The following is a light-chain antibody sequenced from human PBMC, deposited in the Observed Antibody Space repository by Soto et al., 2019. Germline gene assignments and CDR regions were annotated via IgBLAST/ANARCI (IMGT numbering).Light chain of an antibody. CDR3: QQYNSYPWT. CDR1: QSISSW. J-gene: IGKJ1*01. CDR2: DAS. Sequence: DIQMTQSPSTLSASVGDRVTITCRASQSISSWLAWYQQKAGKAPKLLIYDASSLESGVPSRFSGSGSGTEVTLTISSLQPDDVATYFCQQYNSYPWTFGQGTKVEIK. V-gene: IGKV1-5*01.